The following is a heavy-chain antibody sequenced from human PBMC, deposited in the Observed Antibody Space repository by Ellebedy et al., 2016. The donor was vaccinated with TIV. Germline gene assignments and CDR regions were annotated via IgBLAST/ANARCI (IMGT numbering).Heavy chain of an antibody. D-gene: IGHD2-21*01. V-gene: IGHV3-64D*09. J-gene: IGHJ4*02. CDR1: GLTFSNYA. CDR2: ISSNGGST. Sequence: GESLKISCSASGLTFSNYAMHWVRQAPGKALEYVSAISSNGGSTYYADSVKGRFTISRDNSKNTLYLQMSSLRAEDTAVYYCVPRMVVAFEYWGQGTLVTVSS. CDR3: VPRMVVAFEY.